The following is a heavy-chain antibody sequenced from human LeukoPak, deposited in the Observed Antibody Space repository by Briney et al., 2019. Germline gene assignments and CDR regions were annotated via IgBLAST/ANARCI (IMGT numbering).Heavy chain of an antibody. CDR2: ISSSGSTI. Sequence: PGGSLRLSCAASGFTFTNYAMNWVRQAPGKGLEWVSYISSSGSTIYYADSVEGRFTISRDSAKNSLFLQMTSLRGEDTALYYCARVMDDFGDYQQSYYYYYMDVWGKGTTVTVSS. V-gene: IGHV3-48*04. D-gene: IGHD4-17*01. J-gene: IGHJ6*03. CDR3: ARVMDDFGDYQQSYYYYYMDV. CDR1: GFTFTNYA.